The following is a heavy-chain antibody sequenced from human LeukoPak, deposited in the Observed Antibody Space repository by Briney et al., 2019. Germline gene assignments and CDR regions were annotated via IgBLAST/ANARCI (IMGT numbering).Heavy chain of an antibody. J-gene: IGHJ5*02. CDR3: ARDQGGRGWFDP. CDR2: IYYSGST. V-gene: IGHV4-59*12. Sequence: SETLSLTCTVSGGSISSYYWSWIRQPPGKGLEWIGYIYYSGSTNCNPSLKSRVTISVDTSKNQFSLKLSSVTAADTAVYYCARDQGGRGWFDPWGQGTLVTVSS. CDR1: GGSISSYY.